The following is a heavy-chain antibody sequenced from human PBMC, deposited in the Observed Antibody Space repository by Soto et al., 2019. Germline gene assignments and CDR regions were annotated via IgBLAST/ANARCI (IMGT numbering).Heavy chain of an antibody. D-gene: IGHD3-9*01. CDR3: ARGLRYFDWLLSLGGFDY. CDR2: INHSGST. CDR1: GGYFSGYY. J-gene: IGHJ4*02. V-gene: IGHV4-34*01. Sequence: SQTMSLTWAVYGGYFSGYYWSWIRQPPGNGLEWIGEINHSGSTNYNPSLKSRVTISVDTSKNQFSLKLSSVTAADTAVYYCARGLRYFDWLLSLGGFDYWGQGTLVTVSS.